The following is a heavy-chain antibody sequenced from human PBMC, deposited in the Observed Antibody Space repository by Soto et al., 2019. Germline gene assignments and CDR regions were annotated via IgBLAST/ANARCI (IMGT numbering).Heavy chain of an antibody. J-gene: IGHJ6*02. CDR3: ARTRGMDV. Sequence: HVQLQQWGAGLLKTSETLSLTCAVNGGSFSGYYWSWLRQPPGKGPEWIGEINHSGNTKYHPSLESRATISVATSKNHFSLKLNSVSAAATAVYDSARTRGMDVWSQGATVTVSS. CDR1: GGSFSGYY. CDR2: INHSGNT. V-gene: IGHV4-34*01.